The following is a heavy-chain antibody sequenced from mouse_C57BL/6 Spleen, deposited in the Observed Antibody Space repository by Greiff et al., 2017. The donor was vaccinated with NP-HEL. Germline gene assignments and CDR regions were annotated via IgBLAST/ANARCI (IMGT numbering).Heavy chain of an antibody. CDR1: GFTFSDYG. Sequence: VQLKESGGGLVKPGGSLKLSCAASGFTFSDYGMHWVRQAPEKGLEWVAYISSGNSTIYYADTVKGRFTLSRDNAKNTLFLQMTSLRAEDTAMYYCAIGYGLDYWGQGTTRTVSS. V-gene: IGHV5-17*01. J-gene: IGHJ2*01. CDR3: AIGYGLDY. CDR2: ISSGNSTI. D-gene: IGHD2-2*01.